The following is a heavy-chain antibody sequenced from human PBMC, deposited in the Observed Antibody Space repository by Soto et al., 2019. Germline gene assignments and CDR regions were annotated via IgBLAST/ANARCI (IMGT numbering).Heavy chain of an antibody. J-gene: IGHJ4*01. CDR1: GYTFTSLA. D-gene: IGHD2-8*01. CDR3: ARGLEDGLDY. V-gene: IGHV1-8*01. CDR2: MSPNSGNT. Sequence: ASVKVSCTTSGYTFTSLAINWVLQATGQGLGWLGWMSPNSGNTAYAQKFQGRVTMTRDTSMSTVYMELSSLTSEDTAVDYCARGLEDGLDYRGKGSPVSVSS.